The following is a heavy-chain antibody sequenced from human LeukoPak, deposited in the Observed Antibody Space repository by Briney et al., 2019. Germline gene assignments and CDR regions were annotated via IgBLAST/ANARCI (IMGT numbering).Heavy chain of an antibody. V-gene: IGHV3-7*01. CDR1: GFRFGDYW. CDR3: ARVGAWDLQRVFEY. Sequence: PGGSLRLSCATSGFRFGDYWMTWARHILGKGLEWVANIKQDGAEKHYAESVEGRFIISRDNAKNSLYLEMDSLKVEDTAVYYCARVGAWDLQRVFEYWGQGTLVTVSS. CDR2: IKQDGAEK. J-gene: IGHJ4*02. D-gene: IGHD1-26*01.